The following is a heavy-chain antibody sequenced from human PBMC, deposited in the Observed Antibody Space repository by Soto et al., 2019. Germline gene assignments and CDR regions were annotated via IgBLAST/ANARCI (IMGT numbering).Heavy chain of an antibody. D-gene: IGHD2-8*01. J-gene: IGHJ6*02. CDR2: ISYDGSNK. CDR3: AKMLDYYYYGMDV. CDR1: GCTFSSYG. Sequence: QVQLVESGGGVVQPGRSLRLSCAASGCTFSSYGMHWVRQAPGKGLEWVAVISYDGSNKYYADSVKGRFTISRDNSKNTLYLQMNSLRAEDTAVYYCAKMLDYYYYGMDVWGQGTTVTVSS. V-gene: IGHV3-30*18.